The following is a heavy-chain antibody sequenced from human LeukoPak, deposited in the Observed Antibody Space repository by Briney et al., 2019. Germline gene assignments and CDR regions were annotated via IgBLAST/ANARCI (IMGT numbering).Heavy chain of an antibody. J-gene: IGHJ4*02. CDR2: INYSGST. V-gene: IGHV4-59*01. Sequence: SETLSLTCTASGGSISSYYWSWIRQPPGKGLEWIGYINYSGSTNYNPSLKSRVTISVDTSKNQFSLKLSSVTAADTAVYYCARGGGSYSIDLDFDYWGQGTLVTVSS. D-gene: IGHD1-26*01. CDR3: ARGGGSYSIDLDFDY. CDR1: GGSISSYY.